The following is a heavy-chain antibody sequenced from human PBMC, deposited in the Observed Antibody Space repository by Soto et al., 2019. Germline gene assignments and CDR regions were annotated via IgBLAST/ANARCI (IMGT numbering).Heavy chain of an antibody. CDR3: ARGYCSSTGCPEGYYYYMDV. CDR2: ISAYNGNT. J-gene: IGHJ6*03. V-gene: IGHV1-18*01. D-gene: IGHD2-2*01. CDR1: GYTFTSYG. Sequence: QVQLVQSGAEVKKPGASVKVSCRASGYTFTSYGLSWVRQAPGQGLEWMGWISAYNGNTEYAQKFQGRVTMTTDKSTSTANMELRSLRSDDTAVYYCARGYCSSTGCPEGYYYYMDVWGKGTTVTVSS.